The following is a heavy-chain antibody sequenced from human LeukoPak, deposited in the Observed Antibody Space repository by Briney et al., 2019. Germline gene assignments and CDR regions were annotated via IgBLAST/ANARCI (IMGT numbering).Heavy chain of an antibody. V-gene: IGHV5-51*01. CDR3: ARRTSSYYYDSYDAFDI. J-gene: IGHJ3*02. Sequence: GESLKISCKGSGYSFTSYRMGWVRQMPGKGLEWMGIIYPGDSDTRYSPSFQGQVTISADKSISTAYLQWSSLKASDTAMYYCARRTSSYYYDSYDAFDIWGQGTMVTVSS. CDR1: GYSFTSYR. D-gene: IGHD3-22*01. CDR2: IYPGDSDT.